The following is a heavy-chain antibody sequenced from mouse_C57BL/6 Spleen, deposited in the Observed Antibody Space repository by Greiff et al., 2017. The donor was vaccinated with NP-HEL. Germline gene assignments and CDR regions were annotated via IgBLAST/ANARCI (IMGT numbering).Heavy chain of an antibody. V-gene: IGHV3-6*01. CDR1: GYSITSGYY. CDR2: ISYDGSN. J-gene: IGHJ2*01. D-gene: IGHD4-1*01. CDR3: ARGDWDDYFDY. Sequence: EVQLVESGPGLVKPSQSLSLTCSVTGYSITSGYYWNWIRQFPGNKLEWMGYISYDGSNNYNPSLKNRISITRDTSKNQFFLKLNSVTTEDTATYYCARGDWDDYFDYWGQGTTLTVSS.